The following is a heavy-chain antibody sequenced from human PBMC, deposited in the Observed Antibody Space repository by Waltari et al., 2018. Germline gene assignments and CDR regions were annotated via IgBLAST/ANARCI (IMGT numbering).Heavy chain of an antibody. V-gene: IGHV4-34*01. CDR2: INHSGST. CDR3: ASASLQLRGAGDY. J-gene: IGHJ4*02. Sequence: QVQLQQWGAGLLKPSEPLSLTCAFYGGSFSGYYWSWIRQPPGKGLEWIGEINHSGSTNYNPSLKSRVTISVDTSKNQFSLKLSSVTAADTAVYYCASASLQLRGAGDYWGQGTLVTVSS. D-gene: IGHD4-4*01. CDR1: GGSFSGYY.